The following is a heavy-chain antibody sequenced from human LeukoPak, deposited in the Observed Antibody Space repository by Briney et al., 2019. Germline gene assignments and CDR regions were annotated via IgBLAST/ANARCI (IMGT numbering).Heavy chain of an antibody. J-gene: IGHJ6*03. D-gene: IGHD5-12*01. CDR1: GGSISSSSYY. CDR3: ARETVATNYYYYYYMDV. Sequence: PSETLSLTCTVSGGSISSSSYYWGWIRQPPGKGLEWIGSIYHSGSTYYNPSLKSRVTISVDTYKNQFSLKLSSVTAADTAVYYCARETVATNYYYYYYMDVWGKGTTVTVSS. CDR2: IYHSGST. V-gene: IGHV4-39*07.